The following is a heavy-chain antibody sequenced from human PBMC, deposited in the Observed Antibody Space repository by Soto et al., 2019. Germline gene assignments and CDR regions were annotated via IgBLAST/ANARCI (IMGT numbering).Heavy chain of an antibody. D-gene: IGHD4-17*01. Sequence: ESGGGLVPPGGSLRLSCAASGFTFSGYAMSWVRQAPGKGLEWVSGISGSGGSTYYADSVKGRFTISRDNSKNTLYLQMNSLRAEDTAVYYCAKVVSGDHDYWGQGTLVSVSA. CDR2: ISGSGGST. J-gene: IGHJ4*02. V-gene: IGHV3-23*01. CDR1: GFTFSGYA. CDR3: AKVVSGDHDY.